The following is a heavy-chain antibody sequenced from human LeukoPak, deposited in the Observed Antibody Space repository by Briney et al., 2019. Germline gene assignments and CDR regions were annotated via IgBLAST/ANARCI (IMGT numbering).Heavy chain of an antibody. J-gene: IGHJ4*02. CDR2: XYYSGST. V-gene: IGHV4-39*01. D-gene: IGHD2-21*01. CDR3: SSLSRGLACCGGDCYYDY. Sequence: WIGXXYYSGSTYYDPSLKSRVNISVDTSKHQSSLKLSSVTAADTAVYYCSSLSRGLACCGGDCYYDYWGQGTLVTVSS.